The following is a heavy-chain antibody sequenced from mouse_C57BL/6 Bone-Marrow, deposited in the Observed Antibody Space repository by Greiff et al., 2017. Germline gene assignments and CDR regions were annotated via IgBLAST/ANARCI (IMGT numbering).Heavy chain of an antibody. J-gene: IGHJ4*01. D-gene: IGHD2-2*01. CDR2: ISDGGSYT. CDR1: GFTFSSYA. V-gene: IGHV5-4*01. Sequence: EVQLVESGGGLVKPGGSLKLSCAASGFTFSSYAMSWVRPTPEKRLEWVATISDGGSYTYYPDNVKGRFTISRDNAKNNLYLQMGHLKSEDTAMYYCARGGLPYYAMDYWGQGTSVTVSS. CDR3: ARGGLPYYAMDY.